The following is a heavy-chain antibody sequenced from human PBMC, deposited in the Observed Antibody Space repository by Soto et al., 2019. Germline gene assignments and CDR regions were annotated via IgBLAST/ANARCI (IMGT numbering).Heavy chain of an antibody. D-gene: IGHD5-18*01. CDR2: ISYDGSNK. V-gene: IGHV3-30-3*01. CDR3: ARDPGYSYGPPDS. Sequence: PGGSLRLSCAASGFTFSSYAMHWVRQAPGKGLEWVAVISYDGSNKYYADSVKGRFTISRDNSKNTLYLQMNSLRAEDTAVYYCARDPGYSYGPPDSWGQGTQVTVSS. CDR1: GFTFSSYA. J-gene: IGHJ4*02.